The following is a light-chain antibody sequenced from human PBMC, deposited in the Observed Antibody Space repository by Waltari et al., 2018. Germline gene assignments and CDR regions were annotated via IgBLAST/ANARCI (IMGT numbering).Light chain of an antibody. Sequence: DIQMTQSPTSQSASVGDRVTITCQASRDISKYLNLFQHKPGKAPKLLIYDVSNLETGVPSRFSGSGSGTDFTLTINSLQPEDIATYYCQQYYHLFSFGEGTKVGI. CDR3: QQYYHLFS. J-gene: IGKJ4*01. V-gene: IGKV1-33*01. CDR1: RDISKY. CDR2: DVS.